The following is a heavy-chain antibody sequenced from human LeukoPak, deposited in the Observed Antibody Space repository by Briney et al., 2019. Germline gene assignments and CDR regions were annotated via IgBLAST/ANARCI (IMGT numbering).Heavy chain of an antibody. CDR1: GYTFTSYG. V-gene: IGHV1-18*01. CDR2: ISGHNGNT. CDR3: ARDGWWDPNRHAFDL. Sequence: ASVKVSCRASGYTFTSYGISWVRQAPGQGLEWMGWISGHNGNTNYAQNLQDRVTMTKDTSTNTAYMVVRSLRSDDTAVYYCARDGWWDPNRHAFDLWGQGTVVTASS. D-gene: IGHD2-15*01. J-gene: IGHJ3*01.